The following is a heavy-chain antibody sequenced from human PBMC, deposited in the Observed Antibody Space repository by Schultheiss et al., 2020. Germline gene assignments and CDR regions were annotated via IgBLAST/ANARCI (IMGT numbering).Heavy chain of an antibody. V-gene: IGHV3-30-3*01. CDR1: GFTFSSYA. Sequence: GGSLRLSCAASGFTFSSYAMHWVRQAPGKGLEWVAVISYDGSNKYYADSVKGRFTISRDNSKNTLYLQMNSLRADDTAVYYCARDEVRSGWPRYGYYYYGMDVWGQGTTVTVSS. J-gene: IGHJ6*02. CDR3: ARDEVRSGWPRYGYYYYGMDV. D-gene: IGHD6-19*01. CDR2: ISYDGSNK.